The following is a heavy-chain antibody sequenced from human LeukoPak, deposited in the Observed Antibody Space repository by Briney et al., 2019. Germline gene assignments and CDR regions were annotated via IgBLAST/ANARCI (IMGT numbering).Heavy chain of an antibody. CDR3: ARVSANSGSIDY. Sequence: ASVKVSCKASGYTFTSYGISWVRQAPGQGLEWMGWISAYNGNTNYAQKLQGRVTMTTDTSISTAYMGLRSLRSDDTAVYYCARVSANSGSIDYWGQGTLVTVSS. V-gene: IGHV1-18*01. CDR1: GYTFTSYG. D-gene: IGHD1-26*01. J-gene: IGHJ4*02. CDR2: ISAYNGNT.